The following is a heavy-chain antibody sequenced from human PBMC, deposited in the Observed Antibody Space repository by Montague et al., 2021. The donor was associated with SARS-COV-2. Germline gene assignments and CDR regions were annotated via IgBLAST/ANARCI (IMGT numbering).Heavy chain of an antibody. CDR1: GGSISSGGYY. Sequence: TLSLTCTVSGGSISSGGYYWSWIRQHPGKGLEWIGYIYYSGSTYYNPSLKSRVTISVDTSKNQFSLKLSSVTAAATALYYCARVDNLVQGVLPAEDAFDIWGQGTMVTVSS. CDR3: ARVDNLVQGVLPAEDAFDI. CDR2: IYYSGST. V-gene: IGHV4-31*03. J-gene: IGHJ3*02. D-gene: IGHD3-10*01.